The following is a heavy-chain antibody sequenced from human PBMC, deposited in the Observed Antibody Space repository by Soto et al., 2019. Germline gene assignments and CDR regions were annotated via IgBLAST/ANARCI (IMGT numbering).Heavy chain of an antibody. J-gene: IGHJ6*02. CDR3: ARHAGGYYGSGSYYKPYYYYGMDV. V-gene: IGHV5-51*01. D-gene: IGHD3-10*01. Sequence: GESLKISCKGSGYSFTSYWIGWVRQMPGKGLEWMGIIYPGDSDTRYSPSFQGQVTISAEKSISTAYLQWSSLKASDTAMYYCARHAGGYYGSGSYYKPYYYYGMDVWGQGTTVTVSS. CDR1: GYSFTSYW. CDR2: IYPGDSDT.